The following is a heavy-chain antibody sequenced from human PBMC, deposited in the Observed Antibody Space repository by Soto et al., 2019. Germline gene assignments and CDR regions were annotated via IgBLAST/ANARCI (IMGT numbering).Heavy chain of an antibody. CDR2: MDYSGDT. CDR3: ARRTPLYASESSRFDP. V-gene: IGHV4-39*01. Sequence: PSETLSLTCTVSGGSITSGDSYRDWIRQPPGKGLEWIGTMDYSGDTTYNPSLESRVTISVDTSKNQFSLRLSFVTAADTAVYYCARRTPLYASESSRFDPWGQGALVTVSS. J-gene: IGHJ5*02. CDR1: GGSITSGDSY. D-gene: IGHD3-10*01.